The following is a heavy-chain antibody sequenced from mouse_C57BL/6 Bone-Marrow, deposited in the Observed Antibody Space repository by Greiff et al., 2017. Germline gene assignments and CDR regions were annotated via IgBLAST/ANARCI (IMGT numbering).Heavy chain of an antibody. CDR3: EREDCYGSRYAMDY. V-gene: IGHV1-61*01. D-gene: IGHD1-1*01. CDR1: GYTFTSYW. Sequence: QVQLQQPGAELVRPGSSVKLSCKASGYTFTSYWMDWVKQRPGQGLEWIGNIYPSDSETHYNQKFKDKATLTVDKSSSTAYMQLSSLTSEDSAVYYCEREDCYGSRYAMDYWGQGTSVTVSS. J-gene: IGHJ4*01. CDR2: IYPSDSET.